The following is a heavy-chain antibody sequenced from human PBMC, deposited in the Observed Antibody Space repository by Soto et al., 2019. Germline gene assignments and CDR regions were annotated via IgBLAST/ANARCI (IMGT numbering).Heavy chain of an antibody. J-gene: IGHJ4*02. Sequence: QVQLQESGPGLVKPSQTLSLTCTVSGDSIGTGGYYWDWIRQRPGKGPEWIGYIHYSGNTYYNPSLKSRLTISLDTSKNQFSLHLSSVTAADTAVYYCATNHDDISGRTPLLFDSWGQGTLVTVSS. D-gene: IGHD3-22*01. V-gene: IGHV4-31*03. CDR3: ATNHDDISGRTPLLFDS. CDR1: GDSIGTGGYY. CDR2: IHYSGNT.